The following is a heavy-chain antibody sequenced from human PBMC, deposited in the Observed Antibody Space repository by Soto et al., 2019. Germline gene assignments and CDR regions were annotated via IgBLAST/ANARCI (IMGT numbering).Heavy chain of an antibody. J-gene: IGHJ4*02. CDR2: VTPILGTA. Sequence: QVQLVQSGAEVKKPGSSVKVSCTASGGSLRNSVISWVRQAPAQRLEWMGGVTPILGTANSEQKFQRRVTMTADEATSTAYMALSCVSPVDTAVYYCARLGHPGHWGPGTLVIVSS. CDR3: ARLGHPGH. V-gene: IGHV1-69*01. CDR1: GGSLRNSV.